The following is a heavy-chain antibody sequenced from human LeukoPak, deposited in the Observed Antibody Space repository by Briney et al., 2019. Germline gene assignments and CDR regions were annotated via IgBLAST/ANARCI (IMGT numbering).Heavy chain of an antibody. D-gene: IGHD3-22*01. Sequence: GRPLRLSCAASGFTFSSYGMQWVRQAPGKGLEWVSVIYSGGSTYYADSVKGRFTISRDNSKNTLYLQMNSLRAEDTAVYYCARDWYYYDSSGYYEYYFDYWGQGTLVTVSS. J-gene: IGHJ4*02. CDR2: IYSGGST. CDR1: GFTFSSYG. V-gene: IGHV3-53*01. CDR3: ARDWYYYDSSGYYEYYFDY.